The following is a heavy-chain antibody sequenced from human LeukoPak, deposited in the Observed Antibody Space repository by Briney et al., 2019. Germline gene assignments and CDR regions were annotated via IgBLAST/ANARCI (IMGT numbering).Heavy chain of an antibody. CDR2: SNPSGGST. D-gene: IGHD3-3*01. CDR1: GYTLTSYY. Sequence: ASVKVSCKASGYTLTSYYMHWVRQAPGQGLEWMGISNPSGGSTSYAQKFQGRVTMTRDTSTSTVYMELSSLRSEDTAVYYCARGAIFGVVIEDLFDPWGQGTLVTVSS. J-gene: IGHJ5*02. CDR3: ARGAIFGVVIEDLFDP. V-gene: IGHV1-46*01.